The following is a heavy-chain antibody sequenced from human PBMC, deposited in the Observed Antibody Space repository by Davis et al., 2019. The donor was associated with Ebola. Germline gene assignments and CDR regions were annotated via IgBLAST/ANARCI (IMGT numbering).Heavy chain of an antibody. J-gene: IGHJ6*02. Sequence: AASVKVSCKASGYTFTSYGISWVRQAPGQGLEWMGWISAYNGNTNYAQKLQGRVTMTTDTSTSTAYMELRSLRSDDTAVYYCAREGPRFDSSGYYYGMDVWGQGTTVTVSS. V-gene: IGHV1-18*01. CDR3: AREGPRFDSSGYYYGMDV. CDR1: GYTFTSYG. CDR2: ISAYNGNT. D-gene: IGHD3-22*01.